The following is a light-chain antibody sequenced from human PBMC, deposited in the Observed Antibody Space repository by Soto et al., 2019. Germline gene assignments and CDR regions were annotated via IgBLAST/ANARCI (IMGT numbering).Light chain of an antibody. CDR2: AAS. Sequence: DIQLTQSPSFLSASVGDRVTITCRASQGISSSLAWYQQKPGKAPKLLIYAASTLQSRVPSRFSGSGSGTDFTLTISSLQPEDFATYYCQQLNTYPHTFGQGTKLEIK. J-gene: IGKJ2*01. CDR1: QGISSS. CDR3: QQLNTYPHT. V-gene: IGKV1-9*01.